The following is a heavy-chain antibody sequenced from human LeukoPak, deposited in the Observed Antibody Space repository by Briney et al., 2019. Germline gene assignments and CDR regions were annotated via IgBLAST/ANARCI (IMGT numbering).Heavy chain of an antibody. Sequence: GGSLRLSCAASGFTFSSCAMSWARQAPGKGLEWVSGLSGSGGSTYYADSVKGRFSISRDNSKNTLYLQMNSLRAEDTALYYCAKVPWPADMATISDYWGQGTLVTVSS. D-gene: IGHD5-24*01. V-gene: IGHV3-23*01. CDR2: LSGSGGST. CDR1: GFTFSSCA. J-gene: IGHJ4*02. CDR3: AKVPWPADMATISDY.